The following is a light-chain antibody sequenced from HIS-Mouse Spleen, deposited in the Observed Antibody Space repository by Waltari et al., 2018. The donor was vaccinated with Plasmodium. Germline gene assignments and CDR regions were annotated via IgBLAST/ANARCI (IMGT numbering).Light chain of an antibody. CDR1: SSNIGSNY. CDR2: RNN. V-gene: IGLV1-47*01. CDR3: AAWDDSLSGPV. Sequence: QSVLTQPPSASGTPGQRVTISCSGSSSNIGSNYVSWYHQLPGTAPKLPIYRNNQRPSGVPDRFSGSKSGTSASLAISGLRSEDEADYYCAAWDDSLSGPVFGGGTKLTVL. J-gene: IGLJ3*02.